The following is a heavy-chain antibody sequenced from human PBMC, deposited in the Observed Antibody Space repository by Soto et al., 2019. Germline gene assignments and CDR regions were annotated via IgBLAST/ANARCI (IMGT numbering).Heavy chain of an antibody. J-gene: IGHJ4*01. CDR3: ARVSSVTSGSIVC. Sequence: EVQLVESGGGLVQPGGSLRLSCAASAFTFGNYWMSWVRQAPGKGLECVAKIKEDGSEKYYVDSVKGRFTISRDSANNSVYLQMNSLTVDDTAMYYCARVSSVTSGSIVCWGQGTLVTVSS. CDR2: IKEDGSEK. V-gene: IGHV3-7*04. CDR1: AFTFGNYW. D-gene: IGHD2-2*01.